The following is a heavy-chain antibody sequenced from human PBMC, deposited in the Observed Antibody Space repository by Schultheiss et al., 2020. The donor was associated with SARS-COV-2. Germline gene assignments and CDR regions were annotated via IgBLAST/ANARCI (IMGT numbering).Heavy chain of an antibody. J-gene: IGHJ4*02. V-gene: IGHV3-73*01. Sequence: GGSLRLSCAASGFTFSGSAMHWVRQASGKGLEWVGRIRSKANSYATAYAASVKGRFTISRDDSKNTAYLQMNSLKTEDTAVYYCAKERGSGGYFDYWGQGTLVTVSS. CDR1: GFTFSGSA. D-gene: IGHD6-19*01. CDR2: IRSKANSYAT. CDR3: AKERGSGGYFDY.